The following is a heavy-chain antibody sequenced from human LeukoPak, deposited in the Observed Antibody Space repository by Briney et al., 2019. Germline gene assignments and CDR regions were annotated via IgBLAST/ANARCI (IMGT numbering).Heavy chain of an antibody. Sequence: GGSLRLSCAASGFTFSDYYMNWVRQAPGKGLEWVSSISSSSTIYYADSVKGRFTISRDNAKNSLYLQMNSLRAEDTAVYYCARVEVAVAIDYWGREPWSPSPQ. CDR3: ARVEVAVAIDY. CDR1: GFTFSDYY. V-gene: IGHV3-69-1*01. CDR2: ISSSSTI. D-gene: IGHD6-19*01. J-gene: IGHJ4*02.